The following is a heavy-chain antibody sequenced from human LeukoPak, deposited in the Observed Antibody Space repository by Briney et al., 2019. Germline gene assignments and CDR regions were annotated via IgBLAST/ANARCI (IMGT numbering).Heavy chain of an antibody. CDR1: GFTFSSYS. D-gene: IGHD5-24*01. CDR2: ISSSSSYI. CDR3: ARGGRDGYNRGVDP. V-gene: IGHV3-21*01. J-gene: IGHJ5*02. Sequence: GGSLRLSCAASGFTFSSYSMNWVRQAPGEGLEWVSSISSSSSYIYYADSVKGRFTISRDNAKNSLYLKMNSLRAEDTAVYYCARGGRDGYNRGVDPWGQGTLVTVSS.